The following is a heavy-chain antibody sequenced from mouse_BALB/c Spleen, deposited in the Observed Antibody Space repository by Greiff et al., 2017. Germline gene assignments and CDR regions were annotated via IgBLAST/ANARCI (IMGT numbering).Heavy chain of an antibody. V-gene: IGHV5-6*02. D-gene: IGHD2-10*01. J-gene: IGHJ4*01. CDR3: ARAYYGNYKGAMDY. Sequence: DVKLVESGGDLVKPGGSLKLSCAASGFTFSSYGMSWVRQTPDKRLEWVATISSGGSYTYYPDSVKGRFTISRDNAKNTLYLQMSSLKSEDTAMYYCARAYYGNYKGAMDYWGQGTSVTVSS. CDR1: GFTFSSYG. CDR2: ISSGGSYT.